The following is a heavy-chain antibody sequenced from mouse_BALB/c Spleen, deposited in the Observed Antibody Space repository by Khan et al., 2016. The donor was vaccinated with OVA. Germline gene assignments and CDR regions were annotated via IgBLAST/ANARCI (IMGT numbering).Heavy chain of an antibody. CDR1: GYPFTSST. CDR3: VRDVAYHGNDCWFGY. D-gene: IGHD2-14*01. V-gene: IGHV1-4*01. J-gene: IGHJ3*01. Sequence: QVQLKESGAELARPGASVKMSCKASGYPFTSSTIHWIKTRPGQGLEWIGYINPGNGYSNYNQKFKDKGTLTTDKSSTKAYLQMSSLSSDDSAVYYWVRDVAYHGNDCWFGYWGQRTLVTVSA. CDR2: INPGNGYS.